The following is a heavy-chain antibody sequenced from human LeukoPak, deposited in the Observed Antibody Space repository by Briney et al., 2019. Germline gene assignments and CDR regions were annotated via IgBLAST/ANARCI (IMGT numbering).Heavy chain of an antibody. Sequence: GGSLRLSCAASGFTFSSYWMSWVRQAPGKGLEWVANIKQDGSEKYYVDSVKGRFTISRDNAKNSLYLQMNSLRAEDTAVYYCARNPSMGYDCSGYYFYFDYWGQGTLVTVSS. CDR3: ARNPSMGYDCSGYYFYFDY. CDR2: IKQDGSEK. J-gene: IGHJ4*02. CDR1: GFTFSSYW. D-gene: IGHD3-22*01. V-gene: IGHV3-7*01.